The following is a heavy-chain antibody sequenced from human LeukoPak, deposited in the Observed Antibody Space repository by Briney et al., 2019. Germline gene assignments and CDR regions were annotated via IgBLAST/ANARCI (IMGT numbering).Heavy chain of an antibody. CDR3: STAVNGSYFD. CDR1: GFTFTYAC. J-gene: IGHJ1*01. D-gene: IGHD1-26*01. V-gene: IGHV3-15*01. Sequence: PGGSLRLSCTASGFTFTYACMTWVRQAPGKGLEGVGRIKSNPDGGTADYAAPVKGRFTISRDDSRNTLYLQMNNLEIDDTAVYFCSTAVNGSYFDWGQGTLVIVSS. CDR2: IKSNPDGGTA.